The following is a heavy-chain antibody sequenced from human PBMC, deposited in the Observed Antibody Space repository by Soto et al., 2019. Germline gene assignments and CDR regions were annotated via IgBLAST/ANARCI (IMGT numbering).Heavy chain of an antibody. CDR3: AKDLAHSSSWYFDY. V-gene: IGHV3-30*18. CDR1: GFTFSSYG. J-gene: IGHJ4*02. Sequence: GGSLRLSCAASGFTFSSYGMHWVRQAPGKGLEWVAVISYDGSNKYYADSVKGRFTISRDNSKNTLYLQMNSLRAEDTAVYYCAKDLAHSSSWYFDYWGQGTLVTVSS. CDR2: ISYDGSNK. D-gene: IGHD6-13*01.